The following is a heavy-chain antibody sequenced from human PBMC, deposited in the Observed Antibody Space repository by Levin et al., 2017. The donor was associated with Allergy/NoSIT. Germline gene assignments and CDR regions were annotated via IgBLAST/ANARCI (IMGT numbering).Heavy chain of an antibody. V-gene: IGHV3-30*14. J-gene: IGHJ4*02. CDR2: LSYSGDSG. CDR1: GFNFNNYD. D-gene: IGHD3-3*02. CDR3: AKDMAIFGVARDFDS. Sequence: GGSLRLSCAASGFNFNNYDMHWVRQAPGKGLEWVAVLSYSGDSGYYAESVKGRFTISRDNSKNILYLQMNGLRIDDTAMYYCAKDMAIFGVARDFDSWGQGTLVTVSS.